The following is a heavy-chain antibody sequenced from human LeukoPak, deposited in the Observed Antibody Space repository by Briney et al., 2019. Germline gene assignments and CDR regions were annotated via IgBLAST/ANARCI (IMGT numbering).Heavy chain of an antibody. CDR1: GFTFGDYA. CDR2: IRSKAYGGTT. Sequence: GGALRLSCTASGFTFGDYAMSWVREAPGKGVEGVGFIRSKAYGGTTEYAASVKGRFTISRDDSKTIAYLQMNSLKTEHTAVYYCTSSYYYDSSGYRYWGQGTLVTVSS. V-gene: IGHV3-49*04. J-gene: IGHJ4*02. D-gene: IGHD3-22*01. CDR3: TSSYYYDSSGYRY.